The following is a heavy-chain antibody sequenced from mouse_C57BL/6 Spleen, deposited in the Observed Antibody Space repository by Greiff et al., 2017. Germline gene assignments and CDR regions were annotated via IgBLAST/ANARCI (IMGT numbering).Heavy chain of an antibody. D-gene: IGHD4-1*01. CDR3: ARPLTGYAMDY. J-gene: IGHJ4*01. CDR2: IYPGDGDT. Sequence: VQLQQSGPELVKPGASVKISCKASGYAFSSSWMNWVKQRPGTGLEWIGRIYPGDGDTNYNGKFKGKATLTADKSSSTAYVQLSRLTSEESAVYVCARPLTGYAMDYWGQGTSVTVSS. CDR1: GYAFSSSW. V-gene: IGHV1-82*01.